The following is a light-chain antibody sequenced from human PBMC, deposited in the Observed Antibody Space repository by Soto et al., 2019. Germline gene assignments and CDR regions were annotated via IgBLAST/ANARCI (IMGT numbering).Light chain of an antibody. Sequence: QSVLRLPASASRAPAQSVSISRTETSSDVRGYNYVSWYKQHPRKGPRLRIHYVSKRPSGFPYRFSGSTSGTTASLTVSRLQAEDEADYSCRSYAGSNNFGFGAGTKVTVL. CDR3: RSYAGSNNFG. V-gene: IGLV2-8*01. CDR2: YVS. CDR1: SSDVRGYNY. J-gene: IGLJ1*01.